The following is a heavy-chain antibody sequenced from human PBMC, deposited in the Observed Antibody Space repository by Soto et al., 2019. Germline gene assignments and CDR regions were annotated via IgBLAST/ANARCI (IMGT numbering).Heavy chain of an antibody. J-gene: IGHJ6*02. V-gene: IGHV4-34*01. CDR3: ARSSFDGKPYNCYYYYGMDF. D-gene: IGHD1-20*01. Sequence: KGLEWIGEINHSGSTNYNPSLKSRVTISVDTSKNQFSLKLSSVTAADTAVYYCARSSFDGKPYNCYYYYGMDFWGQGSTVTGS. CDR2: INHSGST.